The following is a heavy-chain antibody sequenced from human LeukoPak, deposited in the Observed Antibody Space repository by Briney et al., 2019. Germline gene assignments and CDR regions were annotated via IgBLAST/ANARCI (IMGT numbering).Heavy chain of an antibody. V-gene: IGHV3-48*01. J-gene: IGHJ4*02. CDR1: GFIFNNYG. Sequence: GGSLRLSCATTGFIFNNYGMHWVRQAPGKGLEWISYISGTSATIYYADSVKGRFTISRDNAKNSLYLQMNSLRVEDTAVYYCARDSSAGSSGFWGQGTLVTVSS. D-gene: IGHD6-25*01. CDR3: ARDSSAGSSGF. CDR2: ISGTSATI.